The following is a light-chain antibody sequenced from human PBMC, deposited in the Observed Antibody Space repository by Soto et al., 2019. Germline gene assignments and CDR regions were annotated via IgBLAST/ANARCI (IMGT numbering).Light chain of an antibody. CDR3: SSYAGSNNCAV. J-gene: IGLJ1*01. V-gene: IGLV1-47*01. CDR2: RNN. Sequence: QSVLTQPPSASGTPGQRVTISCSGGTSSIGRNYVYWYQQLPGTAPKLVIYRNNQRPSGVPDRFSGSKSGTSASLAIRGLQAEDEADYYCSSYAGSNNCAVFGTGTKVIVL. CDR1: TSSIGRNY.